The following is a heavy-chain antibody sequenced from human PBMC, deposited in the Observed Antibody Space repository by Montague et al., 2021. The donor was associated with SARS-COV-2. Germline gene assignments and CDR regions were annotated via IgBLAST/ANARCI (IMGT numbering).Heavy chain of an antibody. Sequence: SLRLSCAASGFTFSSYAMSWVRQAPGKGLEWVSAISGSGGSTYYADSVKGRFTISRDNSKNTLYLQMNSLRAEDTAVYYCAKRGQWLVYFDYWGQGTLVTVSS. CDR3: AKRGQWLVYFDY. D-gene: IGHD6-19*01. V-gene: IGHV3-23*01. J-gene: IGHJ4*02. CDR1: GFTFSSYA. CDR2: ISGSGGST.